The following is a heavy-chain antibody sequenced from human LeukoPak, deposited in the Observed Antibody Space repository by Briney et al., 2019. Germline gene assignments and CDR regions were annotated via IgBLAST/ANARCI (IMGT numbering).Heavy chain of an antibody. CDR3: ASSRDGYNFRKFDY. V-gene: IGHV1-69*13. CDR2: IIPIFGTA. D-gene: IGHD5-24*01. Sequence: SVKVSCKASGYTFTGYYMHWVRQAPGQGLEWMGGIIPIFGTANYAQKFQGRVTITADESTSTAYMELSSLRSEDTAVYYCASSRDGYNFRKFDYWGQGTLVTVSS. J-gene: IGHJ4*02. CDR1: GYTFTGYY.